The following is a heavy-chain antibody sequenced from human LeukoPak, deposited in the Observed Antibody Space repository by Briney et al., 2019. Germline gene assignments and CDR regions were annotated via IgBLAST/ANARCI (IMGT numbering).Heavy chain of an antibody. CDR1: GYTFTGYY. D-gene: IGHD3-22*01. V-gene: IGHV1-2*02. CDR3: ARYYYDSSGTRED. CDR2: INPNSGGT. Sequence: ASVKVSCKASGYTFTGYYMHWVRQAPGQGLEWMGWINPNSGGTNYAQKFQGRVTMTRDTSISTAYMELSRLRSDDTAVYYCARYYYDSSGTREDWGQKTLVTVSS. J-gene: IGHJ4*02.